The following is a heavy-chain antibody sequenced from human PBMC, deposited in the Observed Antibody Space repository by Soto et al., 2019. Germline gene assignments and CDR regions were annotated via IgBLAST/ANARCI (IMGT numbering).Heavy chain of an antibody. J-gene: IGHJ6*02. V-gene: IGHV3-21*01. CDR3: ARDLPGTTLGYYYGMDV. Sequence: GGSLRLSCAASGFTFSSYSMNWVRQAPGKGLEWVSSISSSSSYIYYADSVKGRFTISRDNAKNSLYLQMNSLRAEDTAVYYCARDLPGTTLGYYYGMDVWGQGTTVTVSS. CDR2: ISSSSSYI. D-gene: IGHD1-7*01. CDR1: GFTFSSYS.